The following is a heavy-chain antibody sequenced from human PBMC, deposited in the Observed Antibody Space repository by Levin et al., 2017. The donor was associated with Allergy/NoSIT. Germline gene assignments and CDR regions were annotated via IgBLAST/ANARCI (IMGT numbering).Heavy chain of an antibody. J-gene: IGHJ4*02. Sequence: SETLSLTCAVSGDSISINTWWSWVRQPPGKGLEWIGQISHSGNTDYSPSLKSRVTISVDRSQNQVSLNLYSVTAADTAVYYWAKHRGRSQGYWGQGTLVTVSS. CDR3: AKHRGRSQGY. CDR2: ISHSGNT. V-gene: IGHV4-4*02. CDR1: GDSISINTW.